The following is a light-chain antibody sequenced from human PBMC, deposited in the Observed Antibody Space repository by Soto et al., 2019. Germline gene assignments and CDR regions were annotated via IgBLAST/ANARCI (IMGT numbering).Light chain of an antibody. V-gene: IGLV2-14*01. CDR2: EVS. CDR3: FSYTSGGTYD. J-gene: IGLJ1*01. Sequence: QSALTQPASVSGSPGQSLTISCTGNSSDVGNYNYVSRYQQHQGKAPKLIVYEVSNRPSGVSNRFSASKSGDTASLTISGLQAEDETDYYCFSYTSGGTYDFGSGAKGTVL. CDR1: SSDVGNYNY.